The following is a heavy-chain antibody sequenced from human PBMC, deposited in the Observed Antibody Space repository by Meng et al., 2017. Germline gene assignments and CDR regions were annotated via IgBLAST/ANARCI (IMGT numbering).Heavy chain of an antibody. V-gene: IGHV3-21*01. Sequence: EVLLEGSGGGLVKPGGSLRLSCAASGFNFSTYSMNWVRQAPGKGLEWVSSISRSSSYIYYADSVKGRFTMPRDNAKNSLYLQMNSLRAEDTAVYYCARDMTQVDYWGQGTLVTVSS. CDR2: ISRSSSYI. CDR1: GFNFSTYS. D-gene: IGHD3-16*01. J-gene: IGHJ4*02. CDR3: ARDMTQVDY.